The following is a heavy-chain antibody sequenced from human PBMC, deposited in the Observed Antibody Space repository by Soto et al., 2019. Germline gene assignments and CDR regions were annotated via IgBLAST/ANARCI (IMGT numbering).Heavy chain of an antibody. V-gene: IGHV1-18*01. CDR2: ISTYNGNT. Sequence: HVQLVQSGTEVKKPGASVKVSCKVSGYTFTSYGMSWVRQAPGQGLEWMGWISTYNGNTNYAQNLQGRVTMTTDTSTSTAYMEPRSLRSDDTAVYYCASRSGTYPYYFDYWGQGTLVTVSS. J-gene: IGHJ4*02. D-gene: IGHD1-26*01. CDR1: GYTFTSYG. CDR3: ASRSGTYPYYFDY.